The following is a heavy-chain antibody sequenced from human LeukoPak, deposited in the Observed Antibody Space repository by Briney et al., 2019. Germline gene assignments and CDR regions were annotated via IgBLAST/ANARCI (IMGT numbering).Heavy chain of an antibody. CDR1: GFTFDNYA. J-gene: IGHJ1*01. V-gene: IGHV3-9*01. CDR3: ARAYKDRSLAGKKEFFQH. CDR2: ISWNSGTI. D-gene: IGHD6-19*01. Sequence: GGSLRLSCAASGFTFDNYAMNWVRQVPGKGLEWISLISWNSGTIGYAGSVKGRFTISRDDANNFLYLQMNSLRAEDTALYYCARAYKDRSLAGKKEFFQHWGQGTLVTVSS.